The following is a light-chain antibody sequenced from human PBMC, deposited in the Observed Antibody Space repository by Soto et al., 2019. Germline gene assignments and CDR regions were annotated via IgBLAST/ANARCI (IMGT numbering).Light chain of an antibody. V-gene: IGKV3-20*01. Sequence: EIVLTQSPGTLSLSPGERATLSCRASQSVSSSYLAWYQQKPGQAPRLLIYGASSMATGIPDRFSGSGSGTDFTLTISRLEPEDFAVYECQQYGSSPLTFGQGNKREIK. J-gene: IGKJ2*01. CDR3: QQYGSSPLT. CDR2: GAS. CDR1: QSVSSSY.